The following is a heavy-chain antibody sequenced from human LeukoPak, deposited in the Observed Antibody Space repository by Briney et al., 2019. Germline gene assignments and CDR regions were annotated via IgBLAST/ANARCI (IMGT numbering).Heavy chain of an antibody. CDR2: IYPGDSDT. CDR1: GYSFTIYW. Sequence: GESLKISCKASGYSFTIYWIGWVRQMPGKGLEFMGIIYPGDSDTRYSPSFQGQVTISVDKSINTAYLQWSSLKASDSAMYYCARAGYSNRWDGVDYWGQGTLVTVSS. D-gene: IGHD2/OR15-2a*01. V-gene: IGHV5-51*01. CDR3: ARAGYSNRWDGVDY. J-gene: IGHJ4*02.